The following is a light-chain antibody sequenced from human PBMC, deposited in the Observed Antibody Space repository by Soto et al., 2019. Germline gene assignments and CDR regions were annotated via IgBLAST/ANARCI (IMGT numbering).Light chain of an antibody. CDR1: QSVSSY. Sequence: EIVLTQSPATLSLSPGGRATLSCRASQSVSSYLAWYQQKPGQAPRLLIYDASNRATGIPARFSGSGSGTDFTLTISSLEPEDFAVYYCQQRSNWPPRYTFGQGTKLEIK. CDR2: DAS. V-gene: IGKV3-11*01. J-gene: IGKJ2*01. CDR3: QQRSNWPPRYT.